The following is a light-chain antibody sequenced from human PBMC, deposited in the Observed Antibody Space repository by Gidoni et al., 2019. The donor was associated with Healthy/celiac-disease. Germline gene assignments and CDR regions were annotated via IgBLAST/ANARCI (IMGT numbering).Light chain of an antibody. CDR1: QRVSSSY. CDR2: GAS. J-gene: IGKJ4*01. CDR3: QQYGSSPLT. Sequence: EIVLTQSPGTLSFSPGERATLSFRASQRVSSSYLAWYQKKPGQAPRLLIYGASSRAPGIPDRCSGSGSGTDFTLTISRRETEDFAVYYCQQYGSSPLTCGGGTKVEIK. V-gene: IGKV3-20*01.